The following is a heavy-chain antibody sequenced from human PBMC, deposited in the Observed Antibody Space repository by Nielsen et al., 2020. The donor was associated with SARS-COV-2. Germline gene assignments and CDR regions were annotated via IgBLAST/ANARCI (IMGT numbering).Heavy chain of an antibody. D-gene: IGHD3-9*01. V-gene: IGHV4-30-4*01. CDR3: ARHSLRYFDWTDAFDI. CDR1: GGSISSGDYY. Sequence: SETLSLTCTVSGGSISSGDYYWSWIRQPPGKGLEWIGYIYYSGSTYYNPSLKSRVTISVDTSKNQFSLKLSSVTAADTAVYYCARHSLRYFDWTDAFDIWGQGTMVTVSS. J-gene: IGHJ3*02. CDR2: IYYSGST.